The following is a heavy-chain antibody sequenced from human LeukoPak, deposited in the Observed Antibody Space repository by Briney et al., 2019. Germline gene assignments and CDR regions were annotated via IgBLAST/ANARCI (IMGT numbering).Heavy chain of an antibody. CDR1: GGSFSGDY. Sequence: PSETLSLTCAVYGGSFSGDYWNWIRQPPGKGLEWIGEINHSGSTNSNPSLKSRVTISVDRSKNQFSLKLSSVTAADTAVYYCARRPRYSSGWYYFDSWGQGILVTVSS. V-gene: IGHV4-34*01. CDR2: INHSGST. D-gene: IGHD6-19*01. J-gene: IGHJ4*02. CDR3: ARRPRYSSGWYYFDS.